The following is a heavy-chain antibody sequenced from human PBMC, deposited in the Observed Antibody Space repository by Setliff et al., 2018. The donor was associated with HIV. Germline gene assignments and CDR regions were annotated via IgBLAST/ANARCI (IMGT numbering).Heavy chain of an antibody. J-gene: IGHJ4*02. CDR2: IYHTGSS. CDR1: GFSISSRYY. D-gene: IGHD6-19*01. CDR3: ARDGGSSGWYFVLGYSDY. V-gene: IGHV4-38-2*02. Sequence: SETLSLTCDVSGFSISSRYYWGWIRQSPGKGLEWMGNIYHTGSSYYNPSLNDRATISLDTSKNQFSLKLNSVTAADTAMYYCARDGGSSGWYFVLGYSDYWGPGTLVTVSS.